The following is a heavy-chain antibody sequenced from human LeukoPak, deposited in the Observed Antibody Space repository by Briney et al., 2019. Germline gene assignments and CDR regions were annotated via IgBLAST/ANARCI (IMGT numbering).Heavy chain of an antibody. V-gene: IGHV1-69*13. Sequence: GASVKVSCKASGGTFSSYAISWVRQAPGQGLEWMGGIIPIFGTANYAQKFQGRVTITADESTSTAYMELSSLRSEDTAVYYCARASSYGYLRPYYFVYWGQGTLVTVSS. CDR3: ARASSYGYLRPYYFVY. J-gene: IGHJ4*02. CDR2: IIPIFGTA. D-gene: IGHD5-18*01. CDR1: GGTFSSYA.